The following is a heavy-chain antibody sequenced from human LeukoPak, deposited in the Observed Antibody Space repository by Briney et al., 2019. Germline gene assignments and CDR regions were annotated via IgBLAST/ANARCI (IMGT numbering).Heavy chain of an antibody. V-gene: IGHV3-21*01. CDR1: GFTFSSYS. D-gene: IGHD2-2*01. CDR2: ISTSSSYI. Sequence: AGGSLRLSCAASGFTFSSYSMNWVRQAPGKGLEWVSSISTSSSYIHYADSVKGRFTISRDNAKNSLFLQMNSLRAEDTAVYYCARDGCSSTSCRFYNWFDPWGQGTLVTVSS. J-gene: IGHJ5*02. CDR3: ARDGCSSTSCRFYNWFDP.